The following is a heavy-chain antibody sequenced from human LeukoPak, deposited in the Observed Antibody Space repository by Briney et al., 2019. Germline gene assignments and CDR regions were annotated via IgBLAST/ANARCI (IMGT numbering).Heavy chain of an antibody. V-gene: IGHV3-66*01. CDR2: IYTGGST. Sequence: GGSLRLSCAASGFTVGTNYMSWVRQAPGKGLEWVSVIYTGGSTYYADSVKGRFTISRDNSKNTLYLQMNSLRAEDTAVYYCAKDSSGYYYGFDYWGQGTLVTVSS. CDR1: GFTVGTNY. D-gene: IGHD3-22*01. CDR3: AKDSSGYYYGFDY. J-gene: IGHJ4*02.